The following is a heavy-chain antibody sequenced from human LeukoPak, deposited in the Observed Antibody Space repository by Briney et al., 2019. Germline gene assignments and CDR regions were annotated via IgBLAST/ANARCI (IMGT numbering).Heavy chain of an antibody. CDR3: ARTRNDYDSSGYFDY. CDR1: GYTFTSYD. CDR2: MNPNSGNT. V-gene: IGHV1-8*03. D-gene: IGHD3-22*01. Sequence: GASVKVSCKASGYTFTSYDINWVRQATGQGLGWMGWMNPNSGNTGYAQKFQGRVTITRNTSISTAYMELSSLRSEDTAVYYCARTRNDYDSSGYFDYWGQGTLVTVSS. J-gene: IGHJ4*02.